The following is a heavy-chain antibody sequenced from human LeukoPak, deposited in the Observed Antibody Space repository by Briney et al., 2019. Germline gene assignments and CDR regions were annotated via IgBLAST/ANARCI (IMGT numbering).Heavy chain of an antibody. CDR2: ISGSGGST. CDR3: ASGKTYSSGWYFGNY. V-gene: IGHV3-23*01. J-gene: IGHJ4*02. CDR1: GFTFSSYA. Sequence: PGESLRLSCAASGFTFSSYAMSWVRQAPGKGLEWVSAISGSGGSTYYADSVKGRFTISRDNSKNTLYLQMNSLRAEDTAVYYCASGKTYSSGWYFGNYWGQGTLVTVSS. D-gene: IGHD6-19*01.